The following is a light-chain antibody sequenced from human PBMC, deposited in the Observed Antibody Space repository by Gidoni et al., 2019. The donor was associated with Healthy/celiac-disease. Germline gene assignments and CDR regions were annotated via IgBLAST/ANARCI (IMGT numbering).Light chain of an antibody. Sequence: IVLTQSPGTLSLSPGERATLSCRASQSVSSSYLAWYQQKPGQAPRLLIYGASSRATGIPDRFSGSGSGTDFTLTISRLEPEDFAVYYCQQYGRSRYTFGQGTKLEIK. CDR2: GAS. CDR1: QSVSSSY. J-gene: IGKJ2*01. CDR3: QQYGRSRYT. V-gene: IGKV3-20*01.